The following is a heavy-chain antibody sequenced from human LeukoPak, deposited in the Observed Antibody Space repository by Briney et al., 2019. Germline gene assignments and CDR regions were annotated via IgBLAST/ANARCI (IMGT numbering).Heavy chain of an antibody. Sequence: SETLSLTCAVYGGSFSGYYWSWIRQPPGKGLEWIGEINHSGSTNYNASLKSRVTISVDTSKNQFSLKLSSVTAADTAVYYCAIYYYGSGSYSRSSGYWGQGTLVTVSS. V-gene: IGHV4-34*01. D-gene: IGHD3-10*01. CDR3: AIYYYGSGSYSRSSGY. J-gene: IGHJ4*02. CDR2: INHSGST. CDR1: GGSFSGYY.